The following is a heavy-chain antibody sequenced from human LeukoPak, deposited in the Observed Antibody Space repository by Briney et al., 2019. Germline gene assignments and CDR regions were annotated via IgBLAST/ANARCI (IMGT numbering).Heavy chain of an antibody. D-gene: IGHD5-12*01. Sequence: ASVKVSCKASGYTFSTDAIHWVRQAPGQRPEWMGWINASSGNTKSSQKFQGRVSITRDKSASTAYMELSSLRSEDTAVYYCARAQGAYDFAAFDIWGQGTVVIVSS. CDR2: INASSGNT. CDR1: GYTFSTDA. CDR3: ARAQGAYDFAAFDI. V-gene: IGHV1-3*01. J-gene: IGHJ3*02.